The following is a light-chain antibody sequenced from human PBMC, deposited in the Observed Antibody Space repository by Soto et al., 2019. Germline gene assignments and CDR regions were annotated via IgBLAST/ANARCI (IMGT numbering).Light chain of an antibody. V-gene: IGLV8-61*01. CDR1: SGSVSTSYY. J-gene: IGLJ1*01. Sequence: QTVVTQEPSFSVSPGGTVTLTCGLGSGSVSTSYYPSWYQQTPGQAPRTLIYSTNTRSSGVPDRFSGSILGNKAALTITGAQADDESDYYCVLYMGSGTVYVFGTGTKVTVL. CDR2: STN. CDR3: VLYMGSGTVYV.